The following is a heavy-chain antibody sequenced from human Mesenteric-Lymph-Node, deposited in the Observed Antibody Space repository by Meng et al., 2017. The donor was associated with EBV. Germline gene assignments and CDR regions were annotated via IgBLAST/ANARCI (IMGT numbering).Heavy chain of an antibody. Sequence: QVALVQFGAEVKKPGASVKVSCKASGDTFTSYDINWVRQATGQGLEWMGWMNPNSNATGDAQKFQGRVTMTRDIAITTAYMELSGLRSEDTAVYYCARDGVSSSWYEYWGQGTLVTVSS. J-gene: IGHJ4*02. CDR2: MNPNSNAT. CDR3: ARDGVSSSWYEY. V-gene: IGHV1-8*01. CDR1: GDTFTSYD. D-gene: IGHD6-13*01.